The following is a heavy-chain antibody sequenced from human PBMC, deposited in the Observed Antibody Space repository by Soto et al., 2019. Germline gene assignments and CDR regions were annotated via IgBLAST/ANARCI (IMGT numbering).Heavy chain of an antibody. CDR1: GGSISSGGYY. D-gene: IGHD2-21*02. Sequence: QVQLQESGPGLVKPSQTLSLTCTVSGGSISSGGYYWSWIRQHPGKGLEWIGYIYYYGSTYYNPSLNSRVTIPVDTSKNQFTPKLSSVPAADTAVYHCARGCGGDCHHGMDVWGQGTTVTVSS. V-gene: IGHV4-31*03. J-gene: IGHJ6*02. CDR3: ARGCGGDCHHGMDV. CDR2: IYYYGST.